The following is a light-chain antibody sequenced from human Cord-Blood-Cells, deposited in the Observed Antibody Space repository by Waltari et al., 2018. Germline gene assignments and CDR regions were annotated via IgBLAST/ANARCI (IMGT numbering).Light chain of an antibody. Sequence: QSALTPPASVSGSPGQSITISCPGTSSDAGSYNLVSWYQQHPGKAPKLMIYEGSKRPSGVSNRFSGSKSSNTASLTISGLQAEDEADYYCCSYAGSSTFVVFGGGTKLTVL. V-gene: IGLV2-23*03. CDR2: EGS. CDR3: CSYAGSSTFVV. J-gene: IGLJ2*01. CDR1: SSDAGSYNL.